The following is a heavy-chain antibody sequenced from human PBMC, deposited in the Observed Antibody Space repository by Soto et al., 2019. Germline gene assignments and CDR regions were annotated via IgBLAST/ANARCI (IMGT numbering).Heavy chain of an antibody. CDR2: INDSGVTT. J-gene: IGHJ3*01. Sequence: GGSLRLSCAASGFTFSSYAMSWVRQAPGKGLEWVSGINDSGVTTVYSDSVKGRFTVSRDNSKNTLYLQMNSLRAEDTAVYSCAKDRHHGSGNYAWGVFDVWGQGTTVTVSS. D-gene: IGHD3-10*01. V-gene: IGHV3-23*01. CDR1: GFTFSSYA. CDR3: AKDRHHGSGNYAWGVFDV.